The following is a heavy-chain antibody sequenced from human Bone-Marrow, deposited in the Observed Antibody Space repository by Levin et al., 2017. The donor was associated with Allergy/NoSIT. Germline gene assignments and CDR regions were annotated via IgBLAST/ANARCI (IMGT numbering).Heavy chain of an antibody. V-gene: IGHV4-39*01. Sequence: GSLRLSCTVSGGSISSSDYYWGWLRQPPGEGLEWIGNIYYGGTAYYYPSFRNRVTISVDTSKNQFSLEVSSVTAADTAVYYCARGDFYDTSEYSPSDSWGQGTLVTVSS. J-gene: IGHJ4*02. CDR3: ARGDFYDTSEYSPSDS. D-gene: IGHD5/OR15-5a*01. CDR2: IYYGGTA. CDR1: GGSISSSDYY.